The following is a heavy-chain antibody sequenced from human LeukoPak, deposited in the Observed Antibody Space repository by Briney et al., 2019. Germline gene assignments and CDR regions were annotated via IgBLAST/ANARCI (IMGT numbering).Heavy chain of an antibody. CDR3: ARGSGYDYALSYNY. CDR1: GYTFTGYY. J-gene: IGHJ4*02. D-gene: IGHD5-12*01. Sequence: ASVKVSCKASGYTFTGYYMHWVRQAPGQGLEWMGWINPNSGGTNYAQKFQGRDTMTRDTSISTAYMELSRLRSDDTAVYYCARGSGYDYALSYNYWGQGTLVTVSS. V-gene: IGHV1-2*02. CDR2: INPNSGGT.